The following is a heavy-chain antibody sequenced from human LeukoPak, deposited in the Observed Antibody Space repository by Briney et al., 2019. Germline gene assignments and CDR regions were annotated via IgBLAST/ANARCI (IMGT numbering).Heavy chain of an antibody. CDR2: IYYSGST. CDR1: GSSISSGGYY. J-gene: IGHJ4*02. D-gene: IGHD3-10*01. Sequence: SQTLSLTCTVSGSSISSGGYYWSWIRQHPGTGLEWIGYIYYSGSTYYNPSLKSRVTISVDTSKNQFSLKLSSVTAADTAVYYCARALRGVLDYWGQGTLVTVSS. CDR3: ARALRGVLDY. V-gene: IGHV4-31*03.